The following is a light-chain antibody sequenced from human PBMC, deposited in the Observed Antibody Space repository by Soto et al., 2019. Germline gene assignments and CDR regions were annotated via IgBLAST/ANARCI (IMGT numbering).Light chain of an antibody. J-gene: IGKJ1*01. V-gene: IGKV3D-7*01. CDR3: QQYNSYRT. Sequence: VFTQSPGTLSLSQGERATVSCRASQSVTSTYLAWYQQKSGQAPRLLIYGVSTRATGVPSRFSGSGSGTEFTLTISSLQPDDFATYYCQQYNSYRTFGQGTKVDI. CDR2: GVS. CDR1: QSVTSTY.